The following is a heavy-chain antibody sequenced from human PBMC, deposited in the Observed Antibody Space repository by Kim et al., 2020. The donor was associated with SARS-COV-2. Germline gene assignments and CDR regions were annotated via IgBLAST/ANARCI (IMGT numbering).Heavy chain of an antibody. D-gene: IGHD3-10*01. CDR3: ARDGRTPSGQPPLGY. CDR2: INHDGSAK. J-gene: IGHJ4*01. CDR1: GFTFSTYW. V-gene: IGHV3-7*01. Sequence: GGSLRLSCAASGFTFSTYWMSWVRQAPGKGLEWVATINHDGSAKYYVDSVKGRFTISRDNARNSLYLQMDSLTAEDTAVYYCARDGRTPSGQPPLGYWG.